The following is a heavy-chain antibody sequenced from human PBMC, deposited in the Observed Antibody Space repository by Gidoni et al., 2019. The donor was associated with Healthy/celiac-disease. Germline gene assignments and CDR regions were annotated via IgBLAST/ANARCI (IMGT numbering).Heavy chain of an antibody. Sequence: YGQKFQGRVTMTRDTSTSTVYMELSSLRSEDTAVYYCARDQGGNDYWGQGTLVTVSS. CDR3: ARDQGGNDY. D-gene: IGHD3-16*01. J-gene: IGHJ4*02. V-gene: IGHV1-46*01.